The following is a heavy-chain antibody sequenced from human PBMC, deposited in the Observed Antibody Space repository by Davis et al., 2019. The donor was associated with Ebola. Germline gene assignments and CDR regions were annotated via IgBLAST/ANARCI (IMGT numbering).Heavy chain of an antibody. CDR1: EITLRDYA. CDR2: KRYNEIKK. Sequence: PGGPLRLSCTSSEITLRDYAMHWVRQAPGKGLEWLTFKRYNEIKKYYADSVQGRFTVSRDDSSNTMFLQMDSLRGEDTAVYFCARESSHAFDIWGQGTFVTVSS. J-gene: IGHJ3*02. CDR3: ARESSHAFDI. V-gene: IGHV3-30*02.